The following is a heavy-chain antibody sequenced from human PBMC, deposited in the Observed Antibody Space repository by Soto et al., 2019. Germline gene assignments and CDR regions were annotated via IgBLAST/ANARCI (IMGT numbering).Heavy chain of an antibody. D-gene: IGHD3-16*02. V-gene: IGHV3-23*01. CDR3: AKEKDYDYVWGSYRYTSDY. Sequence: GGSLRLSCAASGFAFSSYAMSWVRQAPGKGLEWVSAISGSGSTFYADSVKGRFTISRDNSKNTLYLQMNSLRAEDTAVYYCAKEKDYDYVWGSYRYTSDYWGQGTLVTVSS. CDR1: GFAFSSYA. J-gene: IGHJ4*02. CDR2: ISGSGST.